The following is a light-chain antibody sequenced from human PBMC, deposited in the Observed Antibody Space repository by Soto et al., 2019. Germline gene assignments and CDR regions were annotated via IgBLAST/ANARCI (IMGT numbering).Light chain of an antibody. Sequence: QSALTQPASVSGSPGQSITISCTGTSGDIGSYNYVSWYQHHPGKAPKLMIYEVSNRPSGVSNRFSGSKSGNAASLTISGLQAEDEADYYCSSYTTTTPYVFGTGTKVTVL. CDR2: EVS. J-gene: IGLJ1*01. CDR1: SGDIGSYNY. CDR3: SSYTTTTPYV. V-gene: IGLV2-14*01.